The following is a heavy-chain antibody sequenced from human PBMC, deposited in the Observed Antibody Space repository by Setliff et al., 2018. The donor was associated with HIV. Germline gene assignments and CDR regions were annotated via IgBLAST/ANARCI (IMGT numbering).Heavy chain of an antibody. CDR2: MSHSGST. J-gene: IGHJ4*02. CDR1: GGSISSGTYY. Sequence: ASETLSLTCSVSGGSISSGTYYWGWIRQPPGKGLEWIGSMSHSGSTLYNPSLKSRVTISVDTSNNHFSLKLSSVTAADTAVYYCARSNYYDSSGYLITLFDYWGQGTLVTVSS. D-gene: IGHD3-22*01. CDR3: ARSNYYDSSGYLITLFDY. V-gene: IGHV4-39*07.